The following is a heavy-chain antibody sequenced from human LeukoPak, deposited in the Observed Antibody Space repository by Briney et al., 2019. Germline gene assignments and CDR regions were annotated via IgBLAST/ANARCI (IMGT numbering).Heavy chain of an antibody. CDR1: GYTFTSYG. D-gene: IGHD3-10*01. CDR2: ISAYNGNT. J-gene: IGHJ6*03. CDR3: AMLSYYYGSGSSIRYYYYMDV. Sequence: GASVKVSCKASGYTFTSYGISWVRQAPGQGLEWMGWISAYNGNTNYAQKLQGRVTMTTDTSTSTAYMELRSLRSDDTAVYYCAMLSYYYGSGSSIRYYYYMDVWGKGTTVTVSS. V-gene: IGHV1-18*01.